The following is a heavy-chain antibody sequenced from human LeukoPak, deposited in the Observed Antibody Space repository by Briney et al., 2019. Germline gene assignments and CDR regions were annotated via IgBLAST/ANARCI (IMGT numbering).Heavy chain of an antibody. CDR3: ASLAPYSSSQASLDAFDI. V-gene: IGHV4-39*01. CDR2: IYYSGST. J-gene: IGHJ3*02. D-gene: IGHD6-6*01. CDR1: GGSISSSSYY. Sequence: SETLSLTCTVSGGSISSSSYYWGWIRQPPGKGLEWIGSIYYSGSTYYNPSLKSRVTISVDTSKNQFSLKLSSVTAADTAVYYCASLAPYSSSQASLDAFDIWGQGTMVTVSS.